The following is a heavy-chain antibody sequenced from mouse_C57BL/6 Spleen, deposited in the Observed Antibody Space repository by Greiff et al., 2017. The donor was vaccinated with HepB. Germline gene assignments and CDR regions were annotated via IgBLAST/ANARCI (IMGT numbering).Heavy chain of an antibody. V-gene: IGHV1-15*01. CDR1: GYTFTDYE. CDR2: IDPETGGT. J-gene: IGHJ2*01. Sequence: VQLVESGAELVRPGASVTLSCKASGYTFTDYEMHWVKQTPVHGLEWIGAIDPETGGTAYNQKFKGKAILTADKSSSTAYMELRSLTSEDSAVYYCTSRFDYWGQGTTLTVSS. CDR3: TSRFDY.